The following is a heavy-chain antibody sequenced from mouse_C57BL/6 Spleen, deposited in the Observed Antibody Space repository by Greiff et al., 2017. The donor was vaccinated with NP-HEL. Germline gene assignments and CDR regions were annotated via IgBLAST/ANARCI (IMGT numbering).Heavy chain of an antibody. CDR2: INPGSGGT. J-gene: IGHJ3*01. V-gene: IGHV1-54*01. CDR3: ARSGYGYLFAY. Sequence: QVQLQQSGAELVRPGPSVKVSCKASGYAFTNYLIEWVKQRPGQGLEWIGVINPGSGGTNYNEKFKGKATLTADKSSSTAYMQLSSLTSEDSAVYFCARSGYGYLFAYWGQGTLVTVSA. CDR1: GYAFTNYL. D-gene: IGHD2-2*01.